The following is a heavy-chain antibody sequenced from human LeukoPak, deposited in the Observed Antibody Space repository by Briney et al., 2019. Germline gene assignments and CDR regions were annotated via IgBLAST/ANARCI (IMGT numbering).Heavy chain of an antibody. Sequence: GGSLRLSCAASGFNFNNHVMNWVRQAPGKGLEWVSSFSSKSGSIYYADSVKGRFTISRDNAKTSLFLQMNGLRAEDTAVYYCTRASNCDYWGQGTLVTVSS. V-gene: IGHV3-21*01. CDR3: TRASNCDY. D-gene: IGHD4-11*01. J-gene: IGHJ4*02. CDR1: GFNFNNHV. CDR2: FSSKSGSI.